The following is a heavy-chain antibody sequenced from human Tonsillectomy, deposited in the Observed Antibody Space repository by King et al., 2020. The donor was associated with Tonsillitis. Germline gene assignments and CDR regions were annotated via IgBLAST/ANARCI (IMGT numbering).Heavy chain of an antibody. Sequence: QLVQSGAEVKKPGESLKISCKGSGYSFTSYWIGWVRQMPGKGLEWMGIIYPSDSDTRYSPSFQGQVTISADKSISTAYLQWSSLTASDTAMYYCARLGTDYYYYYYMDVWGKGTTVTVSS. CDR1: GYSFTSYW. CDR2: IYPSDSDT. V-gene: IGHV5-51*01. J-gene: IGHJ6*03. CDR3: ARLGTDYYYYYYMDV.